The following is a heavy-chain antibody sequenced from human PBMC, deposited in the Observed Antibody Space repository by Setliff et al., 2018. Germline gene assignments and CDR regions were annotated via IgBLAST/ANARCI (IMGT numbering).Heavy chain of an antibody. Sequence: LSLTCTVSGASISSGGYYWTWIRQPAGKALEWIGHISPSGSTTYNPSLKSRVTISPDTSKNHFSLKVNSVTAADTALYYCARSPSSGAYWNPRPFYSDYWGQGTQVTVSS. CDR3: ARSPSSGAYWNPRPFYSDY. CDR2: ISPSGST. J-gene: IGHJ4*02. V-gene: IGHV4-61*09. CDR1: GASISSGGYY. D-gene: IGHD1-26*01.